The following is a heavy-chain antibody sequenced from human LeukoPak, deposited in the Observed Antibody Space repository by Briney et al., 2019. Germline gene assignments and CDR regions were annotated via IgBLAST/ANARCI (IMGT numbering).Heavy chain of an antibody. CDR2: INHSGST. J-gene: IGHJ5*02. CDR3: ARGPHVYSSSWYRVWFDP. CDR1: GGSFSGYY. D-gene: IGHD6-13*01. Sequence: SETLSLTCAVYGGSFSGYYWSWIRQPPGKGLEWIGEINHSGSTNYNPSLKSRVTISVDTSKNQFSLKLSSVTAADTAVYCCARGPHVYSSSWYRVWFDPWGQGTLVTVSS. V-gene: IGHV4-34*01.